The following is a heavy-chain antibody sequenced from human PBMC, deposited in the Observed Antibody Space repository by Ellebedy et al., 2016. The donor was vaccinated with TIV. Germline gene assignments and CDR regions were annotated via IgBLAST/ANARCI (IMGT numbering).Heavy chain of an antibody. CDR2: IYDSGRT. Sequence: SETLSLXXTVSGGSIGSSGYYWGWIRQPPGKGLEWIGSIYDSGRTHYNPSLKSRVAISVDTSKNHFSLELTSVTAADTAVYFCALNTGLGGWGVGNPFDVWGQGTMVSVSS. J-gene: IGHJ3*01. D-gene: IGHD1-26*01. CDR1: GGSIGSSGYY. CDR3: ALNTGLGGWGVGNPFDV. V-gene: IGHV4-39*02.